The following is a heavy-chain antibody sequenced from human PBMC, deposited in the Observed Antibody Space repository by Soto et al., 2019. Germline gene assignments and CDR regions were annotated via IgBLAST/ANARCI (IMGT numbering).Heavy chain of an antibody. CDR1: GYTFTGYY. V-gene: IGHV1-2*02. J-gene: IGHJ6*02. CDR2: INPNSGGT. CDR3: ARSMDSHEYYYGMDA. Sequence: ASVKVSCKASGYTFTGYYMHWVRQAPGQGLEWMGWINPNSGGTNYAQKFQGRVTMTRDTSISTAYMELSRLRSDDKAVYYCARSMDSHEYYYGMDAWGQGTTVTVSS. D-gene: IGHD2-15*01.